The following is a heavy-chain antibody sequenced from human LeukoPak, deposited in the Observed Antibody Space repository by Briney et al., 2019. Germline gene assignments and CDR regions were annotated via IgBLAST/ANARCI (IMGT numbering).Heavy chain of an antibody. V-gene: IGHV3-66*01. J-gene: IGHJ4*02. Sequence: PSGTLSLTCAVSGGSISSSNLWSFVRQAPGKVLEWVSVIYSGGSTYYADSVKGRFTISRDNSKNTLYLQMNSLRAEARAVYYCARGGPAAGRFDYWGEGTLVTVSS. CDR1: GGSISSSNL. CDR2: IYSGGST. D-gene: IGHD6-13*01. CDR3: ARGGPAAGRFDY.